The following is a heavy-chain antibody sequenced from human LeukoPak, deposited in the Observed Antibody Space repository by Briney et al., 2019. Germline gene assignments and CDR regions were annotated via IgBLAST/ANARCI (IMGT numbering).Heavy chain of an antibody. CDR1: GYTFTGYY. D-gene: IGHD6-6*01. CDR3: AREYSSSSGRLFDY. CDR2: INPKSGGT. V-gene: IGHV1-2*02. Sequence: ASVKVSCKASGYTFTGYYMHWVRQAPGQGLEWMGWINPKSGGTNYAQKFQGRVTMTRDTSISTAYMDLSGLRSDDTAVYYCAREYSSSSGRLFDYWGLGTLVTVSS. J-gene: IGHJ4*02.